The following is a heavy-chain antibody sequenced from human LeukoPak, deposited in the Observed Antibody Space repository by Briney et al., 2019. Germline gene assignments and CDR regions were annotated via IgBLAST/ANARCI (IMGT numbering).Heavy chain of an antibody. CDR2: IIPIFATA. CDR3: ARGRDWFDP. V-gene: IGHV1-69*05. J-gene: IGHJ5*02. CDR1: GGTFSSYA. Sequence: SVKVSCKASGGTFSSYAISWVRQAPGQGREGMGGIIPIFATAKYAQKFQGRVTISTDESTTTAHLELRSLSPEDTAVYYCARGRDWFDPWGQGTLVTVSP.